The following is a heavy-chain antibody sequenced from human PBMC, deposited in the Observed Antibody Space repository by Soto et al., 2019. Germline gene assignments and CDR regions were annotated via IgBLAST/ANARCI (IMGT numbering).Heavy chain of an antibody. CDR3: AKDLTSYCTNGFCHPSDGGQYYYGMDV. J-gene: IGHJ6*02. Sequence: QVQLVASGGGVIQPGRSLRLSCAASGFAFSSYGMHWVRQAPDKGLEWLAVISFQGRGQYYADSVKGRFTISRDSSNNTVSLQMSSLRPEDTAVYYCAKDLTSYCTNGFCHPSDGGQYYYGMDVWGQGTTVTVSS. CDR2: ISFQGRGQ. D-gene: IGHD2-8*01. V-gene: IGHV3-30*18. CDR1: GFAFSSYG.